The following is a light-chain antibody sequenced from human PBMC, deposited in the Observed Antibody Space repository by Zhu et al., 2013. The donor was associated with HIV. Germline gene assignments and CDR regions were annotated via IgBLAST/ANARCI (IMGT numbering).Light chain of an antibody. CDR3: QQYNNYWT. V-gene: IGKV1-5*03. Sequence: DIPMTQSPSTLSASVGDRVTITCRASQNINKWLAWYQQKPGKAPKLLIDKASDLQTGVPSRFSGSGSGTEFTLTISGLQPDDFAIYYCQQYNNYWTFGQGTKVE. CDR2: KAS. J-gene: IGKJ1*01. CDR1: QNINKW.